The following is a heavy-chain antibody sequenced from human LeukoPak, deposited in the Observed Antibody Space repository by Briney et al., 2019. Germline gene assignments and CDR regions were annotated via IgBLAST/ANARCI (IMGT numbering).Heavy chain of an antibody. Sequence: GGSLRLSCVASGFTFSSNTMNWVRQAPGKGLEWVSGITSRSTTYYADSVKGRFTISRDNSKNMVWLQINSPTAEDTATYYCAKDGNWARFEDWGQGTLVTVSS. CDR3: AKDGNWARFED. J-gene: IGHJ4*02. D-gene: IGHD7-27*01. CDR2: ITSRSTT. V-gene: IGHV3-23*01. CDR1: GFTFSSNT.